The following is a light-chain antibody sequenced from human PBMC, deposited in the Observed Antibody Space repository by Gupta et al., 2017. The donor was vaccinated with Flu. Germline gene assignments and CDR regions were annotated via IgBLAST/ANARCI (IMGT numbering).Light chain of an antibody. J-gene: IGKJ1*01. CDR3: SHSKRWPWT. CDR1: ESLVYSDGDSY. V-gene: IGKV2-30*01. CDR2: KAS. Sequence: DAVMTQSPLSLPVTLGQPASISCRSSESLVYSDGDSYVSWLHQRPGQSPRRLIYKASNRDSRVPDRFSGSGSGTDFTLTIIRLEAAAVGVYYCSHSKRWPWTFGPGTKVEI.